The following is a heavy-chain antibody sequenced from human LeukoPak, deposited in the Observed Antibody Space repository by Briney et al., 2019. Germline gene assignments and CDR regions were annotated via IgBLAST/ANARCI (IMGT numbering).Heavy chain of an antibody. CDR2: MNPNSGNT. D-gene: IGHD4-17*01. J-gene: IGHJ4*02. CDR3: ARGTVTTEFDY. V-gene: IGHV1-8*01. CDR1: GYTFTSYD. Sequence: ASVKLSCKASGYTFTSYDINRVRQATAQGREWMGWMNPNSGNTGYAQKCQVRVTMTKNTSISTAYMELRSLRSEDTAVYYCARGTVTTEFDYWGQGTLVTVSS.